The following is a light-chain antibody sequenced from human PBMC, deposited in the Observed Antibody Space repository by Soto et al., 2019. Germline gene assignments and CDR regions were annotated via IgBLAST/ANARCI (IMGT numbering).Light chain of an antibody. CDR2: EVS. Sequence: QSVLTQPASVSGSPGQSITISCTGTSSDVGAYDFVSWYQQYPDKAPKLMIYEVSNRPSGVSNRFSGSKFAYTVILTISGLRAEDEADYYCSSHTTRNTRVFGTGTKVTVL. CDR1: SSDVGAYDF. V-gene: IGLV2-14*03. J-gene: IGLJ1*01. CDR3: SSHTTRNTRV.